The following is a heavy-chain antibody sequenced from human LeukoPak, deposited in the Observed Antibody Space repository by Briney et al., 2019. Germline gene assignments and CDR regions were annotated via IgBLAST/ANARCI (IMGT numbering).Heavy chain of an antibody. CDR3: ARDYMGGVTMIVVVNAFDI. CDR2: INADNGNT. J-gene: IGHJ3*02. V-gene: IGHV1-3*01. CDR1: GYTFTTYA. Sequence: ASVKVSCKASGYTFTTYAMHWVRQAPGQRLEWMGWINADNGNTKYSQKFQGRVTITADKSTSTAYMELSSLRSEDTAVYYCARDYMGGVTMIVVVNAFDIWGQGTMVTVSS. D-gene: IGHD3-22*01.